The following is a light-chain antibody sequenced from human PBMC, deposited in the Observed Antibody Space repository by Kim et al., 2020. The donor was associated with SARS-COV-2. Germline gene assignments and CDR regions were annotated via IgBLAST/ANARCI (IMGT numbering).Light chain of an antibody. CDR1: RLEDKY. Sequence: VSPGQTASVTCSGNRLEDKYVSWYQQKAGQSPVLVIYHDKRRPSGIPERFSGSNSGDTATLTVSGIQPMDEADYYCQAWDSSTLYVFGTGTKVTVL. J-gene: IGLJ1*01. CDR3: QAWDSSTLYV. V-gene: IGLV3-1*01. CDR2: HDK.